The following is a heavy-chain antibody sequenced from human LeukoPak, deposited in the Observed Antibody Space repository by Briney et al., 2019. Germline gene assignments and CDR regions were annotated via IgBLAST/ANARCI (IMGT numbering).Heavy chain of an antibody. J-gene: IGHJ4*02. D-gene: IGHD6-13*01. V-gene: IGHV1-2*02. CDR3: ASRGVFDSSSSELGVVDY. Sequence: ASVKVSCKASGYTFTSYDMHWVRQAPGQGLEWMGWINPNSGGTNYAQKFQGRVTMTRDTSISTAYMELSRLRSDDTAVYYCASRGVFDSSSSELGVVDYWGQGTLVTVSS. CDR1: GYTFTSYD. CDR2: INPNSGGT.